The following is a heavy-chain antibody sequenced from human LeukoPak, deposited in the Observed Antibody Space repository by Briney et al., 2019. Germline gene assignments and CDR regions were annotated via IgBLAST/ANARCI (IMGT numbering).Heavy chain of an antibody. CDR1: GGSFSGYY. J-gene: IGHJ4*02. D-gene: IGHD1-26*01. V-gene: IGHV4-34*01. CDR2: INHSGST. Sequence: SETLSLTCAVYGGSFSGYYWSWIRQPPGKGLEWIGEINHSGSTNYNPSLKSRVTISVDTSKNQFSLKLSSVTAADTAVYYCASGNREMAKPYYFDYWGQGTLVTVPS. CDR3: ASGNREMAKPYYFDY.